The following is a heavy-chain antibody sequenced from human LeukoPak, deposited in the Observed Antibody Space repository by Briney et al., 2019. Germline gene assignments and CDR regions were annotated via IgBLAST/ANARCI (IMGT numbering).Heavy chain of an antibody. CDR1: GDSISNNYW. V-gene: IGHV4-4*02. Sequence: PSGTLSLTCAVSGDSISNNYWWRWVRQFPGKGLERIGEIYRSGSTNYNPSLKSRVTISIDKSKNQFSLNLSSVTAADTAVYYCGRHDYGDSSAAFDIWGQGTMVIVSS. J-gene: IGHJ3*02. CDR2: IYRSGST. CDR3: GRHDYGDSSAAFDI. D-gene: IGHD4-17*01.